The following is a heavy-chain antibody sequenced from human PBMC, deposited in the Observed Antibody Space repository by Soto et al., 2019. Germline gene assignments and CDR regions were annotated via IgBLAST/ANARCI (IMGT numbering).Heavy chain of an antibody. J-gene: IGHJ6*02. CDR1: GYTFTSYY. CDR3: ASLRRVSYYYYGMDV. D-gene: IGHD3-16*01. V-gene: IGHV1-46*01. CDR2: INPSGGST. Sequence: ASVKVSCKASGYTFTSYYMHWVRQAPGQGLEWMGIINPSGGSTSYAQKFQGRVTMTRDTSTSTVYMELSSLRSEDTAVYYCASLRRVSYYYYGMDVWGQGTKVTVSS.